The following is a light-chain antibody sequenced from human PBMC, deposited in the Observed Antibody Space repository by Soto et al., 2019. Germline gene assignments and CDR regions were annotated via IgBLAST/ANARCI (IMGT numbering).Light chain of an antibody. J-gene: IGLJ3*02. CDR2: EVS. V-gene: IGLV2-14*01. CDR1: SSDVGAFNY. CDR3: ASYTSTATRV. Sequence: QSALTQPASVSGSSGQSITISCTGTSSDVGAFNYVSWYQQHPGKAPKVMIYEVSNRPSGVSNRFSGSKSGNTASLTISGLQAEDEADYYCASYTSTATRVFGGGTKLTVL.